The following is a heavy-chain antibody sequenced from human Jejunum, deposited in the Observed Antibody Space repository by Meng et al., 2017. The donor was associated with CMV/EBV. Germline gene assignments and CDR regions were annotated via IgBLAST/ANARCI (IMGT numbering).Heavy chain of an antibody. CDR3: ATIGGLQASDF. CDR2: ISWDGGDT. V-gene: IGHV3-43*01. Sequence: ASGFDFEDYTMHWVRQAPGKSLEWVSLISWDGGDTLYADSVRGRFTISRDNSKNSLYLHMSSLRADDTAFYYCATIGGLQASDFWGQGTRVTVSS. CDR1: GFDFEDYT. D-gene: IGHD3-16*01. J-gene: IGHJ3*01.